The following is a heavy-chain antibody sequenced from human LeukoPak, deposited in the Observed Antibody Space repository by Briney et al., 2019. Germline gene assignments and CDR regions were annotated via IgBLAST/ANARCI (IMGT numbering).Heavy chain of an antibody. CDR1: GDSISNGVKY. CDR2: IYHSGRS. V-gene: IGHV4-31*03. CDR3: ARDKGSYDSSGYYYFWFDP. J-gene: IGHJ5*02. D-gene: IGHD3-22*01. Sequence: PSETLSLTCTVSGDSISNGVKYWSWIRQHPGRGLEWIGYIYHSGRSYYNPSLKSRIAMSVDTSKNQFSLNLSSVTAADTAVYYCARDKGSYDSSGYYYFWFDPWGQGTLVTVSS.